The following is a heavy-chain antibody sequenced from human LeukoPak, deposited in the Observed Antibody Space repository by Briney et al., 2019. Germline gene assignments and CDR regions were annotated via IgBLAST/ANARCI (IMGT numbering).Heavy chain of an antibody. V-gene: IGHV4-39*01. CDR1: GGSISSSSYY. Sequence: SETLSLTCTVSGGSISSSSYYWGWIRQPPGKGLEWIGSIYYSGSTYYNPSLKSRVTISVDTSKNQFSLKLSSATAADTAVYYCATYSSGWPNEYFQHWGQGTLVTVSS. J-gene: IGHJ1*01. CDR3: ATYSSGWPNEYFQH. D-gene: IGHD6-19*01. CDR2: IYYSGST.